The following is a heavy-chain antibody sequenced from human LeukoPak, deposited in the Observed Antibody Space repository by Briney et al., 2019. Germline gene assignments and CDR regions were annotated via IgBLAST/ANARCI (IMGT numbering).Heavy chain of an antibody. Sequence: ASVKVSCKASGYTFTSYGINWVRQATGQGLEWMGWMNPNSGNTGYAQKFQGRVTMTRNTSISTAYMELSSLRSEDTAVYYCARVPLLGVAAAGTGWDYWGQGTLVTVSS. CDR2: MNPNSGNT. D-gene: IGHD6-13*01. J-gene: IGHJ4*02. CDR1: GYTFTSYG. CDR3: ARVPLLGVAAAGTGWDY. V-gene: IGHV1-8*01.